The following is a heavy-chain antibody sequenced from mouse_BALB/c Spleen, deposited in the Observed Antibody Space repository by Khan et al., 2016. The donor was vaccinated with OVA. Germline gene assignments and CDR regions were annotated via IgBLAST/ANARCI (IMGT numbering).Heavy chain of an antibody. CDR3: HGGDY. V-gene: IGHV6-6*02. J-gene: IGHJ4*01. CDR2: IRLKSDNYAT. Sequence: EVELVESGGGLVQPGGSMKLSCVASGFTFSSYWMSWVRQSPEKGLEWVAEIRLKSDNYATHYAESVKGKFTISRDDSKSSLYLQMNSLRAEDTGIYYCHGGDYWGQGTSVTVAS. CDR1: GFTFSSYW.